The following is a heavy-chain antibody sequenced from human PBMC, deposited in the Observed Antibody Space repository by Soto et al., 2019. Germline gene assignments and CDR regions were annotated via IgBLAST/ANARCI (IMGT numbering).Heavy chain of an antibody. D-gene: IGHD3-22*01. Sequence: PGGSLRLSCAASGFTFSSYAMSWVRQAPGKGLEWVSAISGSGGSTYYADSVKGRFTIYRDNSKNTLYLQMNSLRAEDTAVYYCAKSGRGDYYDSSGYYLTVTKYYYGMDVWGQGTTVTVSS. CDR1: GFTFSSYA. CDR2: ISGSGGST. CDR3: AKSGRGDYYDSSGYYLTVTKYYYGMDV. J-gene: IGHJ6*02. V-gene: IGHV3-23*01.